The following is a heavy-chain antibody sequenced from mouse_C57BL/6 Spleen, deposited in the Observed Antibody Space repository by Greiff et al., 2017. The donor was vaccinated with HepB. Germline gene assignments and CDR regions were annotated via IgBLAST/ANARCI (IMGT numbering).Heavy chain of an antibody. D-gene: IGHD4-1*01. CDR3: AREDWGATGFDY. CDR1: GFTFSDYY. CDR2: INYDGSST. J-gene: IGHJ2*01. Sequence: EVMLVESEGGLVQPGSSMKLSCTASGFTFSDYYMAWVRQVPEKGLEWVANINYDGSSTYYLDSLKSRFIISRDNAKNILYLQMSSLKSEDTATYYCAREDWGATGFDYWGQGTTLTVSS. V-gene: IGHV5-16*01.